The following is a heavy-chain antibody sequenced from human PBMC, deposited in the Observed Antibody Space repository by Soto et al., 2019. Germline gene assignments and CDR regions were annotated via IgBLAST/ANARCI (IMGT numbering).Heavy chain of an antibody. D-gene: IGHD6-19*01. CDR3: ARLQIAVADSFDY. V-gene: IGHV5-10-1*01. CDR1: GYSFTSYW. Sequence: GESLKISCQGSGYSFTSYWISWVRQMPGKGLEWMGRIDPSDSYTNYSPSFQGHVTISADKSISTAYLQWSSLKASDTAMYYCARLQIAVADSFDYWGQGTLVTVSS. J-gene: IGHJ4*02. CDR2: IDPSDSYT.